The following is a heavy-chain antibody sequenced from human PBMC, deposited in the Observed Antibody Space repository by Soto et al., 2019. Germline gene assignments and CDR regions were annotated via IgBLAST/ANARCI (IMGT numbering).Heavy chain of an antibody. CDR3: SSESGSGSWDWHYYY. J-gene: IGHJ6*01. Sequence: RLLPGKRFAWVSYISSSGSTIYYADSVKSRFTISRDNAKNSLYLQMNSLRAEDTAVYYCSSESGSGSWDWHYYY. V-gene: IGHV3-48*03. D-gene: IGHD6-13*01. CDR2: ISSSGSTI.